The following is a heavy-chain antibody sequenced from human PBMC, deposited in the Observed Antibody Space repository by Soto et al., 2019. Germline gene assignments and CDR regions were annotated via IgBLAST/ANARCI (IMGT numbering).Heavy chain of an antibody. J-gene: IGHJ6*03. CDR3: ARGVTNVVVPAAYRYYYYYYMDV. CDR2: IYYSGST. V-gene: IGHV4-59*01. CDR1: GGSISSYY. D-gene: IGHD2-2*01. Sequence: SETLSLTCTVSGGSISSYYWSWIRQPPGKGLEWIGYIYYSGSTNYNPSLKSRVTISVDTSKNQFSLKLGSVTAADTAVYYCARGVTNVVVPAAYRYYYYYYMDVWGKGTTVTVSS.